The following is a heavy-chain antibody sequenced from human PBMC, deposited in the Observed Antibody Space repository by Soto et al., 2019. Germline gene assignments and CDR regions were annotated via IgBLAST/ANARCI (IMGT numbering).Heavy chain of an antibody. CDR3: AHSSRAGYSSSWYDTGSGMEV. D-gene: IGHD6-13*01. J-gene: IGHJ6*02. V-gene: IGHV2-5*01. Sequence: SGPTLVNPTQALTLTCTFSGFSLSTSGVGVGWIRQPPGKALEWLALIYWNDDKRYSPSLKSRLTITKDTSKNQVVPTMTNMDPVDTATYYCAHSSRAGYSSSWYDTGSGMEVGGQGTTVTVSS. CDR2: IYWNDDK. CDR1: GFSLSTSGVG.